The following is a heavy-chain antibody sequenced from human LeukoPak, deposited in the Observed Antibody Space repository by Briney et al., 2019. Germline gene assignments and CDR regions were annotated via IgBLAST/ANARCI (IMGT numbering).Heavy chain of an antibody. V-gene: IGHV4-59*08. D-gene: IGHD2-21*01. CDR3: ARHVYPTIVVVIAMDYFDY. J-gene: IGHJ4*02. CDR1: GGSISSYY. CDR2: IYYSGST. Sequence: SESLSLTCTVSGGSISSYYWSWIRQPPGKGLEWIGYIYYSGSTNYNPSLKSRVTISVDMSKDQFSLKLSSVTAADTAVYYCARHVYPTIVVVIAMDYFDYWGQGTLVTVSS.